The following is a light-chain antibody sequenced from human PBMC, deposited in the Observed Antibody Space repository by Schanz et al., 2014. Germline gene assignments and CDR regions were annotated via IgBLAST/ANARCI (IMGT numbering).Light chain of an antibody. CDR3: CSYAGSSTLGV. Sequence: QSVLTQPPSASATPGQRVTISCSGSTSNIGSNYVYWYQQLPGTAPKLLIYSNNERPSGVPDRFSGSKSATSASLAISGLRSEDEADYYCCSYAGSSTLGVFGGGTQLTVL. J-gene: IGLJ3*02. V-gene: IGLV1-47*02. CDR2: SNN. CDR1: TSNIGSNY.